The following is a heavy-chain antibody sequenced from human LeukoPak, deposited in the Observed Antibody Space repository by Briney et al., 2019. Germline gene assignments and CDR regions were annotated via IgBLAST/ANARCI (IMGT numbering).Heavy chain of an antibody. CDR2: IKSKPAGETT. D-gene: IGHD2-21*02. J-gene: IGHJ4*02. V-gene: IGHV3-15*01. Sequence: GGSLRLSCAASGFTFSNAWMNWVRQTPGKGLEWVARIKSKPAGETTTYAAPVKGRFTISRDDSRNTLYLQMNSLKTEDTAVYYCTTCGGDCFFNYWGQGTLVTVSS. CDR3: TTCGGDCFFNY. CDR1: GFTFSNAW.